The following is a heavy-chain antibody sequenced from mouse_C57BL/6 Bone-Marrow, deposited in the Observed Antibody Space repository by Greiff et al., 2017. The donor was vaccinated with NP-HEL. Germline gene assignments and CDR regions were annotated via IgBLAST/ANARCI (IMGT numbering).Heavy chain of an antibody. D-gene: IGHD2-5*01. CDR2: IDPSDSYT. CDR3: GYSTFDY. J-gene: IGHJ2*01. CDR1: GYTFTSYW. Sequence: VQLQQPGAELVRPGTSVKLSCKASGYTFTSYWMHWVKQRPGQGLEWIGVIDPSDSYTNYNQKFKGKATLTVDTSSSTAYMQLSSLTSEDSAVYYCGYSTFDYWGQGTTLTVSS. V-gene: IGHV1-59*01.